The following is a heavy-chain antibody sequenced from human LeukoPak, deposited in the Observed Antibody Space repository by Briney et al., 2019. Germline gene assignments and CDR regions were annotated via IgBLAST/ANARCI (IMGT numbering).Heavy chain of an antibody. CDR3: ARAEIAVVTGKDYYYYYMDV. D-gene: IGHD5-24*01. CDR1: GYTFTGYY. Sequence: ASVKVSCKASGYTFTGYYMHWVRQAPGQGLEWMGWINPNSGGTNYAQKFQGRVTITADESTSTAYMELSSLRSEDTAVYYCARAEIAVVTGKDYYYYYMDVWGKGTTVTISS. J-gene: IGHJ6*03. CDR2: INPNSGGT. V-gene: IGHV1-2*02.